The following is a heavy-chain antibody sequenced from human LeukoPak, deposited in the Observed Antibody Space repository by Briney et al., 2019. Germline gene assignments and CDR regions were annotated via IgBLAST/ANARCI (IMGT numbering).Heavy chain of an antibody. J-gene: IGHJ6*02. Sequence: GGSLRLSCAASGFTFSSYAMSWVRQAPGKGLEWVSVISGSGGSTYYADSAKGRFTISRDSSKNTLYLQMNSLRAEDTAVYYCARDPVGAIGYGMDVWGQGTTVTVSS. V-gene: IGHV3-23*01. D-gene: IGHD1-26*01. CDR1: GFTFSSYA. CDR3: ARDPVGAIGYGMDV. CDR2: ISGSGGST.